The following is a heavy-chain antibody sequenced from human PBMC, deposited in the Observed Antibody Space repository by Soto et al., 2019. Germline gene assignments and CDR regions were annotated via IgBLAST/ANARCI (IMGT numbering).Heavy chain of an antibody. CDR2: IKRDGSEI. CDR1: GFTFSNHW. V-gene: IGHV3-7*05. J-gene: IGHJ4*02. Sequence: VQLVESGGGLVQPGGSLRLSCGASGFTFSNHWMSWVRQAPGKGLEWVANIKRDGSEINYVDSVKGRFIISRDNAENSLYLEMSSLRAEDTAVYYCARDYSRIAEAGVFDYWGQGALVTVSS. CDR3: ARDYSRIAEAGVFDY. D-gene: IGHD6-19*01.